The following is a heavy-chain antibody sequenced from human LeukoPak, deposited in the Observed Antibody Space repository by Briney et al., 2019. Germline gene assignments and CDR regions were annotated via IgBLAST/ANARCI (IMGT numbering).Heavy chain of an antibody. V-gene: IGHV4-30-4*08. CDR1: GGSISSGDYY. CDR2: IYYSGST. Sequence: SETLSLTCTVSGGSISSGDYYWSWIRQPPGKGLEWIGYIYYSGSTYYNPSLKSRVTISVDTSKNQFSLKLSSVTAADTAVYYCAGGEVIIRGGYNWFDPWGQGTLVTVSS. D-gene: IGHD3-3*01. CDR3: AGGEVIIRGGYNWFDP. J-gene: IGHJ5*02.